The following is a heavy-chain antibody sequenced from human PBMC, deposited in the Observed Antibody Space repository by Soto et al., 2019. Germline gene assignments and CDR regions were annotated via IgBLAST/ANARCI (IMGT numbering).Heavy chain of an antibody. D-gene: IGHD2-21*02. Sequence: GASVKVSFKASGYTFTSYGISWVRQAPGQGLEWMGWISAYNGNTNYAQKLQGRVTMTTDTSTSTAYMELRSLRSDDTAVYYCARDLFVTSRGILHYWGQGTLVTVSS. CDR1: GYTFTSYG. CDR3: ARDLFVTSRGILHY. CDR2: ISAYNGNT. J-gene: IGHJ4*02. V-gene: IGHV1-18*01.